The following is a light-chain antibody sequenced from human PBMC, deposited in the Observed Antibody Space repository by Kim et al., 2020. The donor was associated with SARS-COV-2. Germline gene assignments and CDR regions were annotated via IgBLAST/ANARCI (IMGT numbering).Light chain of an antibody. CDR2: NRD. J-gene: IGLJ2*01. V-gene: IGLV3-19*01. Sequence: GQTVRIKCQEDNLRNYYASWYQQKPGQAPLLVIYNRDKRPSGVPDRFSGSSSGNTASLTITGAQAEDEADYYCNSRDISDDYVVVFGGGTKVTVL. CDR3: NSRDISDDYVVV. CDR1: NLRNYY.